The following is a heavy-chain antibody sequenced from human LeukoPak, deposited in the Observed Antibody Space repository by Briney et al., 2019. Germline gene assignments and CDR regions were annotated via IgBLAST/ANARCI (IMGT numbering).Heavy chain of an antibody. D-gene: IGHD4-17*01. CDR3: VIRYGYYFDY. J-gene: IGHJ4*02. CDR1: GYRFATNW. CDR2: IYPSDSDT. V-gene: IGHV5-51*01. Sequence: GESLKISCKGSGYRFATNWIGWGRQMPGKGLEWMGVIYPSDSDTRYSPSFQGQVTVSPDKSTSTAYLKWSSLKTSDTAMYYCVIRYGYYFDYWGQGTLVTVSS.